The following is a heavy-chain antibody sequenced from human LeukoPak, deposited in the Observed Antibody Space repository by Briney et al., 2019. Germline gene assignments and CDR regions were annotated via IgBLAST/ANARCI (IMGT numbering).Heavy chain of an antibody. Sequence: PGRSLRLSCAASGFTFSGYGMHWVRQAPGKGLEWVAVISFDESNKYYADSVKGRFTISRDNSKNTLYLQMNSLRGEDTAVYYWGKDRSGGWQTGCNYWGQGTLVTVSS. J-gene: IGHJ4*02. CDR2: ISFDESNK. CDR1: GFTFSGYG. D-gene: IGHD6-19*01. CDR3: GKDRSGGWQTGCNY. V-gene: IGHV3-30*18.